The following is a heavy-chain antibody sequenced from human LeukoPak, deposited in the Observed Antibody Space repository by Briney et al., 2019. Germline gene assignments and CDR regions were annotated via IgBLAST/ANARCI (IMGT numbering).Heavy chain of an antibody. V-gene: IGHV3-30-3*01. J-gene: IGHJ4*02. CDR2: MSSDGNAV. CDR3: VRESEYYFDHSASFDY. CDR1: GFTFTAYL. Sequence: PGRSLRLSCAASGFTFTAYLIHWVRQAPGKGLEWVAVMSSDGNAVFYADSVKGRFTISRDNSKNTLYLQMNSLRAEDTAVYYCVRESEYYFDHSASFDYWGQGTLVTVSS. D-gene: IGHD3-22*01.